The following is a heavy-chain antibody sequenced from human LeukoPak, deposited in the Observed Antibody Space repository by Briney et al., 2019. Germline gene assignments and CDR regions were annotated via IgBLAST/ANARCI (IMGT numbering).Heavy chain of an antibody. V-gene: IGHV1-18*01. CDR2: ISAYNGNT. CDR1: GYTFTIDG. J-gene: IGHJ3*02. CDR3: ARVARLTATTGAFDI. Sequence: ASVSVSCTASGYTFTIDGTGWVRQAPGQGLGWIGWISAYNGNTNYAQKLQGRVTMTTDTSTSTAYLELRSLSSDDTAVYYCARVARLTATTGAFDIWGQGTMVTVSS. D-gene: IGHD5-18*01.